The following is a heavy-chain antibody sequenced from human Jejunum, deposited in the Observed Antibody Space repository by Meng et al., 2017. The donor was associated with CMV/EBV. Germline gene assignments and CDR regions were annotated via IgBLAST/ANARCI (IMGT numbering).Heavy chain of an antibody. Sequence: GSISNKRIYWAWIRQAPGKGLEWIGNVYYTGSNFYNPSLKSRVTISIDTSKNQFSLKLSSVNAADTAVYYCAPYYSGSGTYPSDPWGQGTLVTVSS. CDR3: APYYSGSGTYPSDP. V-gene: IGHV4-39*07. CDR2: VYYTGSN. J-gene: IGHJ5*02. D-gene: IGHD3-10*01. CDR1: GSISNKRIY.